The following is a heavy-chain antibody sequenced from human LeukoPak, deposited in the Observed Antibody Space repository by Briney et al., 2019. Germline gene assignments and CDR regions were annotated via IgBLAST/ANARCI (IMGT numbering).Heavy chain of an antibody. V-gene: IGHV3-7*03. J-gene: IGHJ4*02. CDR1: GFTFSSYW. CDR3: ARDSPLDYDYYDSSGYFKFDY. D-gene: IGHD3-22*01. CDR2: IKQDGSEK. Sequence: GGSLRLSCAASGFTFSSYWMSWVRQAPGKGLEWVANIKQDGSEKYYVDSVKGRFTISRDNAKNSLYLQMNSLRSDDTAVYYCARDSPLDYDYYDSSGYFKFDYWGQGTLVTVSS.